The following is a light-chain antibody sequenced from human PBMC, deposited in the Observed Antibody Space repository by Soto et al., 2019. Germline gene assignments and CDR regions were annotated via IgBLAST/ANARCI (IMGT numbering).Light chain of an antibody. CDR1: QSVSSFY. CDR2: GAS. CDR3: QQDYNLLWT. J-gene: IGKJ1*01. V-gene: IGKV3D-7*01. Sequence: EIVLTQSPGTLSLSPGERATLSCRASQSVSSFYLAWYQQKPGQAPRLLIYGASTRATGIPARFSGSGSGTDFTLTTSSLQPEDFAVYYCQQDYNLLWTFGQGTKVDIK.